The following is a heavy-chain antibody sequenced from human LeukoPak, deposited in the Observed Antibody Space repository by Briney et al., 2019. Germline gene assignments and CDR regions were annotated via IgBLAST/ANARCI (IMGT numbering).Heavy chain of an antibody. CDR3: ARGPETVVVPAAEFDY. CDR2: ISYGDGGT. J-gene: IGHJ4*02. CDR1: GFTFSNYA. D-gene: IGHD2-2*01. V-gene: IGHV3-23*01. Sequence: GGSLRLSCETSGFTFSNYAMSWVRQAPGRGLEWVSGISYGDGGTYYADSVKGRFTISRDNSKNTLDLQMNSLRAEDTAVYYCARGPETVVVPAAEFDYWGQGTLVTVSS.